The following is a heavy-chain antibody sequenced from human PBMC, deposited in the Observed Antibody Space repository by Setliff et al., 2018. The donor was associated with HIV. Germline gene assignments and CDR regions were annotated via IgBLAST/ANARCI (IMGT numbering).Heavy chain of an antibody. CDR3: ARDYGGMTSGWYLYSVFDF. V-gene: IGHV3-48*01. CDR1: GFTFSTYT. CDR2: ISSDSSTI. Sequence: GGSLRLSCAASGFTFSTYTMNWVRQAPGKGLEWVSYISSDSSTIYYADSVKGRFTISRDNAENSLYLQMNSLRAEDTAVYYCARDYGGMTSGWYLYSVFDFWGQGTLVTVSS. D-gene: IGHD6-19*01. J-gene: IGHJ4*02.